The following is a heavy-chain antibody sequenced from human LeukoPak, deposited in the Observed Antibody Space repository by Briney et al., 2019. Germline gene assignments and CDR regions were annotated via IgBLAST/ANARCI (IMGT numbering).Heavy chain of an antibody. V-gene: IGHV4-34*01. D-gene: IGHD3-22*01. CDR1: GGSSSGYY. CDR2: INHSGST. J-gene: IGHJ4*02. Sequence: KPSETLSLTCAVYGGSSSGYYWSWIRQPPGKGLEWIGEINHSGSTNYNPSLKSRVTISVDTSKNQFSLKLSSVTAADTAVYYCAGGAHSSGYSHFDYWGQGTLVTVSS. CDR3: AGGAHSSGYSHFDY.